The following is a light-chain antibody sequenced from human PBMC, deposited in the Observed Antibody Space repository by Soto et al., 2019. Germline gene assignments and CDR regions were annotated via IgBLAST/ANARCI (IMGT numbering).Light chain of an antibody. Sequence: QPVLTQPPSASGTPGQRVSISCSGSSSNIGRNTVNWYQQLPGTAPKVLIYSNDQRPSGVPDRFSGSKSGTSASLAISGLQSEDEADYYCAAWDDSLNGQGVFGGGTKVTVL. CDR1: SSNIGRNT. CDR2: SND. J-gene: IGLJ3*02. V-gene: IGLV1-44*01. CDR3: AAWDDSLNGQGV.